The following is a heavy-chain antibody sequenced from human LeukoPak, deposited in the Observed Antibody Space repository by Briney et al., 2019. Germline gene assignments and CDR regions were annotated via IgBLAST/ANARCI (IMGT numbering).Heavy chain of an antibody. J-gene: IGHJ4*02. Sequence: ETLSLTCTVSGGSISSYYWSWIRQPPGKGLEWVSLIYSGGSTYYADSVKGRFTISRDNSKNTLYLQMNSLRAEDTAVYYCAQHMVRGVIISYWGQGTLVTVSS. CDR1: GGSISSYY. D-gene: IGHD3-10*01. V-gene: IGHV3-66*01. CDR3: AQHMVRGVIISY. CDR2: IYSGGST.